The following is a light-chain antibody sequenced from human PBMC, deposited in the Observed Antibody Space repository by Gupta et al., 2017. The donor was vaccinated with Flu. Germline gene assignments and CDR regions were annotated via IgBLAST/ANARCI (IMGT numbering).Light chain of an antibody. V-gene: IGLV1-40*01. J-gene: IGLJ1*01. CDR1: NPDIGAGYD. Sequence: QSVLTQPPSVSGAPGQRVPLSCSGGNPDIGAGYDVHWYQQPPGAVPKVLIYGTTYRPSGVPDRFSGYKSGTSGSLVITGLQAEDEADYYCQSYDNSLRIVVFGTGTKVTVL. CDR3: QSYDNSLRIVV. CDR2: GTT.